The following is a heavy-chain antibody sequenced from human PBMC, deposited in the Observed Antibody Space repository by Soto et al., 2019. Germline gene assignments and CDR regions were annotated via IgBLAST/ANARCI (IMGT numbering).Heavy chain of an antibody. V-gene: IGHV4-31*03. Sequence: SETLSLTCTVSGGSISSGGYYWSWIRQHPGKGLEWIGYIYYSGSTYYNPSLKSRVTISVDTSKNQFSLKLSSVTAADTAVYYCASFWPITMLRGVSKWFDPWGQGTLVTVSS. CDR1: GGSISSGGYY. CDR3: ASFWPITMLRGVSKWFDP. CDR2: IYYSGST. D-gene: IGHD3-10*01. J-gene: IGHJ5*02.